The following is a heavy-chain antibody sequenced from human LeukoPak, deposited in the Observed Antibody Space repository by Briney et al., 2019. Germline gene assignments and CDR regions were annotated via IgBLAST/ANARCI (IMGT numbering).Heavy chain of an antibody. CDR1: GFTFSSYW. J-gene: IGHJ5*02. V-gene: IGHV3-7*03. CDR2: IKQDGSEK. D-gene: IGHD6-13*01. CDR3: TREVAAAGTGWFDP. Sequence: GGSLRLSCAAPGFTFSSYWMSWVRQAPGKGLEWVANIKQDGSEKYYVDSVKGRFTISIDNAKNSLYLQMNSLRAEDTAVYYCTREVAAAGTGWFDPWGQGTLVTVSS.